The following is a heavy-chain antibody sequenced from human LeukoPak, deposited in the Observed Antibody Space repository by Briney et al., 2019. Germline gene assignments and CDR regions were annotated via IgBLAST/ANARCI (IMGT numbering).Heavy chain of an antibody. V-gene: IGHV4-59*08. D-gene: IGHD6-19*01. CDR1: GGSINSHY. CDR2: IYYTGKN. CDR3: VRRDTGWNYFDY. J-gene: IGHJ4*02. Sequence: SETLSLTCAVSGGSINSHYWGWIRQPPGKGLQWIGDIYYTGKNNYNPSLKSRVTISLDTSKDHLSLNLTSVVAADTAIYYCVRRDTGWNYFDYWGQGILVTDSS.